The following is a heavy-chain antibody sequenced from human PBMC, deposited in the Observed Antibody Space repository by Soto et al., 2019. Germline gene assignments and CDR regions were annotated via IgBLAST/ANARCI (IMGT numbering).Heavy chain of an antibody. J-gene: IGHJ5*02. D-gene: IGHD3-22*01. CDR3: ARGRRITMIVVGRKGYWFDP. CDR2: INPNRGGT. CDR1: GYTFTGYY. Sequence: ASVKVSCKASGYTFTGYYMHWVRQAPGQGLEWMGWINPNRGGTNYAQKFQGRVTMTRDTSISTAYMELSRLRSDDTAVYYCARGRRITMIVVGRKGYWFDPWGQGALVTVSS. V-gene: IGHV1-2*02.